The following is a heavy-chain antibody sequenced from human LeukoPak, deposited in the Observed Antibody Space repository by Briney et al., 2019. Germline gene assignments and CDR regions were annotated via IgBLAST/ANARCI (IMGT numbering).Heavy chain of an antibody. J-gene: IGHJ4*02. CDR2: IKSKTDGGTT. Sequence: GGSLRLSCAASGFTFSNAWMSWVRQAPGKGLEWVGRIKSKTDGGTTDYAAPVKGRFTISRDDSKNTLYLQMNSLRAEDTAVYYCAKDQSSGWYPSFDYWGQGTLVTVSS. D-gene: IGHD6-19*01. V-gene: IGHV3-15*01. CDR1: GFTFSNAW. CDR3: AKDQSSGWYPSFDY.